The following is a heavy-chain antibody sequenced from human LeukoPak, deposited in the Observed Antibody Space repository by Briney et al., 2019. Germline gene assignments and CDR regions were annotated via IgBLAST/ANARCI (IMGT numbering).Heavy chain of an antibody. J-gene: IGHJ5*02. CDR3: TKDSGHYSGSGSRNWFDP. Sequence: GRSLRLSCTGSGFTFPNYAMSWFRQAPGKGLEWVGFIRSKAYGGTTEYAASVKGRFTISRDDSKSIAYLQMNSLKIDDTAAYYCTKDSGHYSGSGSRNWFDPWGQGALVTVSS. CDR1: GFTFPNYA. V-gene: IGHV3-49*03. CDR2: IRSKAYGGTT. D-gene: IGHD3-10*01.